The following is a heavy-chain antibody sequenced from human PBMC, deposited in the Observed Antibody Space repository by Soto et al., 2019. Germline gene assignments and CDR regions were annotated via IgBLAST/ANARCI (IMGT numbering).Heavy chain of an antibody. D-gene: IGHD3-10*01. CDR1: GFIFSRHG. J-gene: IGHJ4*02. V-gene: IGHV3-23*01. CDR3: ARGSFGELLFDY. Sequence: EVQMLAAGGGVVQPGGSLRLSCGASGFIFSRHGMSWVRQAPGKGLEWVSSINTRGVAVDNVDFVKGRFTVSRDNSENTLYLQMNNFREEYTAIYYCARGSFGELLFDYWGQGALVTVS. CDR2: INTRGVAV.